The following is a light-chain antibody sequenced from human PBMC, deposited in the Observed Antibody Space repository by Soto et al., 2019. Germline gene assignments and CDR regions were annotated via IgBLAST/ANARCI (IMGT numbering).Light chain of an antibody. CDR1: QSVSSQ. CDR3: QHFSPSPIT. CDR2: GAS. V-gene: IGKV3-20*01. J-gene: IGKJ5*01. Sequence: VLTQSPGTLSLSPGERATLSCRASQSVSSQLAWYQQKPGQAPRLLTYGASNRATGIPDRFSGSGSGTYFTLTISRLEPEDFAVYYCQHFSPSPITFGQGTRLEIK.